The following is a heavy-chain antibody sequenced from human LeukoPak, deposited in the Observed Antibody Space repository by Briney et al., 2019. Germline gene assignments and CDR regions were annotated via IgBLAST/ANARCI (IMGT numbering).Heavy chain of an antibody. CDR2: MNPNSGNT. J-gene: IGHJ5*02. CDR1: GYTFTSYD. CDR3: ARERGLNYGPEFDP. V-gene: IGHV1-8*01. Sequence: ASVKVSCKASGYTFTSYDINWVREATGQGVEWMGWMNPNSGNTGYAQKFQGRVTMTRNTSISTAYMELSSLKSEDTAVYYCARERGLNYGPEFDPWGQGSLVTVSS. D-gene: IGHD3-10*01.